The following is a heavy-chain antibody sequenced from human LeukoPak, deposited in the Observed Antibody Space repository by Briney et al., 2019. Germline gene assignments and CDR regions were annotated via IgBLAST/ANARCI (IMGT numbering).Heavy chain of an antibody. CDR2: IIPMFGAT. CDR1: GGIFSSYG. CDR3: ARGSYSDYIFDY. Sequence: SVKVSCKASGGIFSSYGINWVRQAPGQGLGWMGRIIPMFGATNYAQKFQGRVTVTTDESTSTAYMELSSLRSEDTAVYYCARGSYSDYIFDYWGQGTLVTVSS. V-gene: IGHV1-69*05. D-gene: IGHD4-11*01. J-gene: IGHJ4*02.